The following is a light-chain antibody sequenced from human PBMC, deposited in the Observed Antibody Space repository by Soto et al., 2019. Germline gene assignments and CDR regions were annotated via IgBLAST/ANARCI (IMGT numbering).Light chain of an antibody. CDR3: DQYGSLAWT. Sequence: DIVLTQSPGTLSLSPGQRATLSCRASQSLSASDIAWSQQKHGQAPKXXIYGVSSRATGTPDRLSGSGYVTDFTLNIRRLEPEDFAVYYCDQYGSLAWTFGQGTKV. CDR2: GVS. V-gene: IGKV3-20*01. CDR1: QSLSASD. J-gene: IGKJ1*01.